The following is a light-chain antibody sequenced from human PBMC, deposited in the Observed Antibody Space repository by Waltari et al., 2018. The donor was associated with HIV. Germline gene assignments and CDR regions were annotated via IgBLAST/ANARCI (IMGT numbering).Light chain of an antibody. Sequence: QSVLTQPPSASKTPGQRVLMSCSGTNSNVGNTFVSWFQQVPGGAPKLVIYRNVRWPSGVPDRFSGAKSGSSATLAISGLQSDDEADYFCASWDDKLSHWVFGVGTKLTV. V-gene: IGLV1-47*01. CDR3: ASWDDKLSHWV. CDR2: RNV. J-gene: IGLJ3*02. CDR1: NSNVGNTF.